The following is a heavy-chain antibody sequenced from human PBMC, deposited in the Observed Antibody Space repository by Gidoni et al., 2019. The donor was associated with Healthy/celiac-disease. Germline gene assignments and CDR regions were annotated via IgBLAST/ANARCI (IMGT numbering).Heavy chain of an antibody. CDR1: GFTFSSYA. V-gene: IGHV3-23*01. CDR2: ISGSGGST. CDR3: AKTSEDWYEWVMGYFDY. J-gene: IGHJ4*02. Sequence: EVQLLESGGGLVQPGGSLRLSCAASGFTFSSYAMSWVRQAPGKGLEWVSAISGSGGSTYYADSVKGRFTISRDNSKNTLYLQMNSLRAEDTAVYYCAKTSEDWYEWVMGYFDYWGQGTLVTVSS. D-gene: IGHD1-1*01.